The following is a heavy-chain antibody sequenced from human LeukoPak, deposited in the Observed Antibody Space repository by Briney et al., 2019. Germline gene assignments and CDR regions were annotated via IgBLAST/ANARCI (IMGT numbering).Heavy chain of an antibody. Sequence: EASVKVSCKASGYTFTSYGISWVRQAPGQGLEWLGWISAYNGNTNFAQKFQGRVTMTTDTSTSTAYMELRSLRSDDTAVFYCAGDSALGYCSGVNCYRAFDIWGQGTMVTVSS. CDR3: AGDSALGYCSGVNCYRAFDI. D-gene: IGHD2-15*01. CDR2: ISAYNGNT. CDR1: GYTFTSYG. V-gene: IGHV1-18*01. J-gene: IGHJ3*02.